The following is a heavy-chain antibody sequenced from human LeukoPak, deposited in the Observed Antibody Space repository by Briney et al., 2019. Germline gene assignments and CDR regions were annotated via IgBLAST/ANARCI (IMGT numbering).Heavy chain of an antibody. Sequence: ASVKVSCKASGYTFTGYYMHWVRQAPGQGLEWMGWINPNSGGTNYAQKFQGKVTMTRDTSISTAYMELSRLRSDDTAVYYCARDSSIVGAVTLGYWGQGTLVTVSS. D-gene: IGHD1-26*01. CDR1: GYTFTGYY. CDR3: ARDSSIVGAVTLGY. J-gene: IGHJ4*02. CDR2: INPNSGGT. V-gene: IGHV1-2*02.